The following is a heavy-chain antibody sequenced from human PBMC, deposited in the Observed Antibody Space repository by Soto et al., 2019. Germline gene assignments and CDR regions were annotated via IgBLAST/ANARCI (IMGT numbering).Heavy chain of an antibody. CDR2: IKSKIDGGTT. J-gene: IGHJ4*02. V-gene: IGHV3-15*01. CDR3: TTYDYILGSDRYRWAY. CDR1: GFTFSNAW. Sequence: PGGSLRLSCSACGFTFSNAWMSWVRQAPGKGLEWVARIKSKIDGGTTDHAAPVKGRFTISRDDSKNTLYLQMYSLETEDTAVNYCTTYDYILGSDRYRWAYWGQGALVTVSS. D-gene: IGHD3-16*02.